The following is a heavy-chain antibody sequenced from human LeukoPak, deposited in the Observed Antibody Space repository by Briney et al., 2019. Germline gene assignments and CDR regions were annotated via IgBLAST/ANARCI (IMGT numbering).Heavy chain of an antibody. V-gene: IGHV6-1*01. CDR2: TYYRSKRYN. J-gene: IGHJ4*02. Sequence: SQTLSLTCAISGDSVSSNSAAWNWIRQSPSRGLEWLGRTYYRSKRYNDYAVSVKSRITINPDTSKNQFSLQLNSVTPEDTAVYYCARAPYDFWSGYYPYYFDSWGQGTLVTVSS. CDR1: GDSVSSNSAA. CDR3: ARAPYDFWSGYYPYYFDS. D-gene: IGHD3-3*01.